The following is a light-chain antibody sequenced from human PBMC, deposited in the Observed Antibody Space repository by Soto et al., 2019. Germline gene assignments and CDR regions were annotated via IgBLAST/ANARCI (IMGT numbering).Light chain of an antibody. CDR2: DAS. J-gene: IGKJ4*01. CDR3: QQRRDLPIT. CDR1: LNINTY. Sequence: EIVLTQSPDTLSLSPGESATLSCRASLNINTYLSWYQQKPGQVPRLLMFDASNRASGIPARFSGSGSGTDFTLTISSVEPEDFAVYYCQQRRDLPITFGGGTKVEIK. V-gene: IGKV3-11*01.